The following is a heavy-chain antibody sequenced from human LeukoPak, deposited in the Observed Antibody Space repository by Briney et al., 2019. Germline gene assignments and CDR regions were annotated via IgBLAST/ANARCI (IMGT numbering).Heavy chain of an antibody. CDR2: INTDGSST. CDR3: ARVGGSSDFDY. V-gene: IGHV3-74*01. Sequence: GESLRLSCAASGFTFSSYYIHWVRQAPGKGLVWVSRINTDGSSTAYADSVKGRFTISRDNAENMLYLQMNSLRAEDTAVYFCARVGGSSDFDYWGQGTLVTVSS. D-gene: IGHD6-6*01. J-gene: IGHJ4*02. CDR1: GFTFSSYY.